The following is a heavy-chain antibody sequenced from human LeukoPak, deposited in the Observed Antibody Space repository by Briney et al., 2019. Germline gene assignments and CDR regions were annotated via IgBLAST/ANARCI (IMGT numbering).Heavy chain of an antibody. J-gene: IGHJ4*02. D-gene: IGHD5-24*01. CDR3: ARGWLQSGFDY. CDR2: TFYNSNWYN. Sequence: SQTLSLTCAISGDSVSTKSAGWNWIRQSPSRGLEWLGRTFYNSNWYNNYAASVKSRITINPDTSKNQFSLQLNSVPPEDTAVYYCARGWLQSGFDYWGQGTLVTVSS. V-gene: IGHV6-1*01. CDR1: GDSVSTKSAG.